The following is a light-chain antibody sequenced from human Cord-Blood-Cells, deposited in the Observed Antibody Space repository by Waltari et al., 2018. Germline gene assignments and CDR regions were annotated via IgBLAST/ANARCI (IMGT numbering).Light chain of an antibody. CDR3: QQYGSSPPLT. V-gene: IGKV3-20*01. J-gene: IGKJ4*01. Sequence: EIVLTQSPGTLSLSPGERATLSCRASQSVSRSYLAWYRQKPGQAARLLTYGASSRATGIPDRCSGSGSGTDFTLTISRLEPEDFAVYYCQQYGSSPPLTFGGGTKVEIK. CDR2: GAS. CDR1: QSVSRSY.